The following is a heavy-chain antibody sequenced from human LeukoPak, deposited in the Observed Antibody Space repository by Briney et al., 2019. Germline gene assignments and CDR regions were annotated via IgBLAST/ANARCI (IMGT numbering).Heavy chain of an antibody. D-gene: IGHD3-10*01. Sequence: GESLKISCKASGYSFTDYWTNWVGQMPGKGLEWMGRITPSDSDTKYSPYFQGHVTISVDKSISTAYLQWSSLKASDTAMYYCARQGNKSGSGKFGGWGQGNLVSVSS. CDR1: GYSFTDYW. V-gene: IGHV5-10-1*01. J-gene: IGHJ4*02. CDR2: ITPSDSDT. CDR3: ARQGNKSGSGKFGG.